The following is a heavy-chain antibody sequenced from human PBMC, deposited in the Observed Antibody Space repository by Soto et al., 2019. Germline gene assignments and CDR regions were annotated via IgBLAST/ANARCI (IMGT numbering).Heavy chain of an antibody. D-gene: IGHD5-12*01. CDR2: SNHTGST. V-gene: IGHV4-34*01. Sequence: ASQTLSLTCAVYGGSFSGYNWSLIGLPPGKWLEWIGQSNHTGSTNSNPSLESRAAKSVDTSKTRSFRTLSAVTAADTAVYYGGSGGRRWLRTGNWFDPWGQGTLVTVSS. CDR3: GSGGRRWLRTGNWFDP. J-gene: IGHJ5*02. CDR1: GGSFSGYN.